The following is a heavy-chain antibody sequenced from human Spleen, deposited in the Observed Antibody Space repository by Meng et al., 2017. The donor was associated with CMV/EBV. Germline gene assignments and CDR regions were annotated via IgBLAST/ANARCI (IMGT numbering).Heavy chain of an antibody. CDR2: IYYSGST. D-gene: IGHD4-17*01. V-gene: IGHV4-61*01. CDR1: GGSVSSGSYY. CDR3: ARVPHYGDEV. Sequence: SETLSLTCTVSGGSVSSGSYYRSWIRQPPGKGLEWTGYIYYSGSTNYNPSLKSRVTISVDTSKNQFSLKLSSVTAADTAVYYCARVPHYGDEVWGQGTLVTVSS. J-gene: IGHJ4*02.